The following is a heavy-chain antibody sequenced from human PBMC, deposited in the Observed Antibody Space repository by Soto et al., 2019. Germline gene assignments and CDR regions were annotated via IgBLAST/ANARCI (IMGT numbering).Heavy chain of an antibody. Sequence: QVQLVQSGAEVKKPGSSVKVSCKASGGTFSSYAISWVRQAPGQGLEWMGGIIPIFGTANYAQKFQGRVTITADESTSTACRKLRSLRTEDTAVYYCASGDYGFWSGPGGGMDVWGQGATVTVSS. V-gene: IGHV1-69*12. J-gene: IGHJ6*02. CDR1: GGTFSSYA. CDR2: IIPIFGTA. CDR3: ASGDYGFWSGPGGGMDV. D-gene: IGHD3-3*01.